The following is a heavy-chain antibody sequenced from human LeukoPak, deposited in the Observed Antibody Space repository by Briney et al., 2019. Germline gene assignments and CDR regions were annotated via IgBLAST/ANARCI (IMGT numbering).Heavy chain of an antibody. V-gene: IGHV1-2*02. CDR1: GYSFSDFY. CDR3: ARPLGSLKEYWWFDP. CDR2: INPNSGGT. J-gene: IGHJ5*02. D-gene: IGHD2/OR15-2a*01. Sequence: ASVKVSCTASGYSFSDFYIHWLRQAPGQGLEWLGWINPNSGGTNFAQYFQGRVTMTRDTSTSTVYMELSSLRSDDTAVYYCARPLGSLKEYWWFDPWGQGTLVTVSS.